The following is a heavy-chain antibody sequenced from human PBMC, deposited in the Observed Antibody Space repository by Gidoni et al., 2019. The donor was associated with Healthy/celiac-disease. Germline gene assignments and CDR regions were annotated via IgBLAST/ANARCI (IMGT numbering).Heavy chain of an antibody. V-gene: IGHV3-23*01. CDR2: ISGSGGST. Sequence: EVQLLESGGGLVQPGGSLRLPCAASGFTFSSYAMSWVRQAPGKGLEWVSAISGSGGSTYYADSVKGRFTISRDNSKNTLYLQMNSLRAEDTAVYYCAKDRADYDSSEDYWGQGTLVTVSS. CDR1: GFTFSSYA. D-gene: IGHD3-22*01. J-gene: IGHJ4*02. CDR3: AKDRADYDSSEDY.